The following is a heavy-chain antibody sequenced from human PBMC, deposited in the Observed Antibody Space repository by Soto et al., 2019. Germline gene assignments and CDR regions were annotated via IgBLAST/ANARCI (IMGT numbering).Heavy chain of an antibody. J-gene: IGHJ5*02. D-gene: IGHD3-3*01. V-gene: IGHV4-4*07. CDR3: ARGQRFSDWFDP. CDR1: GGTISGYY. Sequence: SATLSLTCSVSGGTISGYYWTWIRQPAGKGLEWIGRIYSSGNTKYNPSLQSRVTMSLDTSNNQFSLRLTSVTAADTAVYYCARGQRFSDWFDPWGQGTVVTVSS. CDR2: IYSSGNT.